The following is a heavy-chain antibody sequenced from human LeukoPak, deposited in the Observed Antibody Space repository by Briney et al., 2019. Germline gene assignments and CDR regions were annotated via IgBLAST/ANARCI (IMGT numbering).Heavy chain of an antibody. V-gene: IGHV1-69*13. Sequence: ASVKVSCKASGGTFNSYAISWVRQAPGQGLEWMGGIIPIFGTANYAQKFQGRVTITADESTSTAYMELSSLRSEDTAVYYCARELIGDYPPFDYWGQGTLVTVSS. CDR1: GGTFNSYA. CDR3: ARELIGDYPPFDY. J-gene: IGHJ4*02. CDR2: IIPIFGTA. D-gene: IGHD4-17*01.